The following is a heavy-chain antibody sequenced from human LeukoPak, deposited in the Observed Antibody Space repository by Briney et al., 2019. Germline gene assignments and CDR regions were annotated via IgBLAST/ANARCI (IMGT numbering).Heavy chain of an antibody. CDR1: GDSISTSNSY. Sequence: SETLSLTCTVSGDSISTSNSYWGWIRQPPGKGLEWIGSIYYSGNTYYNASLKSRVTISVDTSKNQFSLKLSSVTAADTAVYYCARVSGYFDYWGQGTLVTVSS. J-gene: IGHJ4*02. CDR2: IYYSGNT. D-gene: IGHD3-3*01. V-gene: IGHV4-39*07. CDR3: ARVSGYFDY.